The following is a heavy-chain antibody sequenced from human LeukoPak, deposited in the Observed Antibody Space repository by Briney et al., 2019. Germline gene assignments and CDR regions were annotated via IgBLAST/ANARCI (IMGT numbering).Heavy chain of an antibody. CDR1: GGSISSYY. Sequence: PSETLSLTCTVSGGSISSYYWSWIRQPPGKGLEWIGCTYYSGSTNYNPSLKSRVTISVDTSKNQFSLKLSSVTAADTAVYYCARKAPSYYYYGMDVWGQGTTVTVSS. CDR2: TYYSGST. CDR3: ARKAPSYYYYGMDV. J-gene: IGHJ6*02. V-gene: IGHV4-59*01.